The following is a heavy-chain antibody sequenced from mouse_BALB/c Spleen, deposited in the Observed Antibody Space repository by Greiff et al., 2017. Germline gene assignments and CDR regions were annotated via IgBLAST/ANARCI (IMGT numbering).Heavy chain of an antibody. V-gene: IGHV1-19*01. D-gene: IGHD1-1*01. CDR1: GYTFTDYY. CDR3: AKYYGSSPFAY. CDR2: VNPYNGGT. J-gene: IGHJ3*01. Sequence: EVKLQESGPELVKPGASVKMSCKASGYTFTDYYMDWVKQSHGESFEWIGRVNPYNGGTSYNQKFKGKATLTVDKSSSTAYMELNSLTSEDSAVYYCAKYYGSSPFAYWGQGTLVTVSA.